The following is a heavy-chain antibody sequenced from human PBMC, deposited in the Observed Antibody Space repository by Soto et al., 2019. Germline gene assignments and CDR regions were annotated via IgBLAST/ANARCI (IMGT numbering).Heavy chain of an antibody. D-gene: IGHD3-16*01. CDR2: IYYSGST. J-gene: IGHJ3*02. Sequence: QLQLQESGPGLVKPSETLSLTCTVSGGSISSSSYYWGWIRQPPGKGLEWIGSIYYSGSTYYNPSLKSRVTISVDTSKTQFSLKLSSVTAADTAVYYCARRGRGGVMAFGAFDIWGQGTMVTVSS. CDR1: GGSISSSSYY. V-gene: IGHV4-39*01. CDR3: ARRGRGGVMAFGAFDI.